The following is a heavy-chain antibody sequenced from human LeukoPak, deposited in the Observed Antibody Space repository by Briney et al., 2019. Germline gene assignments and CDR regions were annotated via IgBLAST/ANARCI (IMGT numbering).Heavy chain of an antibody. CDR1: GGSFSGYY. V-gene: IGHV4-34*01. D-gene: IGHD6-19*01. J-gene: IGHJ6*03. CDR3: ARPVAGTYYYYYYMDV. Sequence: PSETLSLTCAVYGGSFSGYYWSWIRQPPGKGLEWIGEINHSGSTNYNPSLKSRVTISVDTSKNQFSLKLSSVTAADTAVYYCARPVAGTYYYYYYMDVWGKGTTVTVSS. CDR2: INHSGST.